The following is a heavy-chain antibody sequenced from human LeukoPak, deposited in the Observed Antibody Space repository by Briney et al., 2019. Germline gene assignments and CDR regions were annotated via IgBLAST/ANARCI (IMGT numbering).Heavy chain of an antibody. CDR1: GGTFGSYA. V-gene: IGHV1-69*04. CDR2: IIPIFGIA. Sequence: SVKVSCKASGGTFGSYAISWVRQAPGQGLEWMGRIIPIFGIANYAQKFQGRVTITADKSTSTAYMELSSLRSEDTAVYYCARDRGHAYDSSGYFDYWGQGTLVTVSS. CDR3: ARDRGHAYDSSGYFDY. D-gene: IGHD3-22*01. J-gene: IGHJ4*02.